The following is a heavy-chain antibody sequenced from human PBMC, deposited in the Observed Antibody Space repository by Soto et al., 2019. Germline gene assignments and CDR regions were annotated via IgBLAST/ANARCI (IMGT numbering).Heavy chain of an antibody. V-gene: IGHV4-59*01. J-gene: IGHJ5*02. CDR3: ARTALGWFDP. D-gene: IGHD2-21*02. Sequence: PSETLSLTCSFSCGSISSYYWSWIRQPPGKGLEWIGYIFYSGRSGSTNYNPSLKSRVTISVDTSKNQFSLKLSSVTAADTAVYYCARTALGWFDPWGQGTLVT. CDR2: IFYSGRSGST. CDR1: CGSISSYY.